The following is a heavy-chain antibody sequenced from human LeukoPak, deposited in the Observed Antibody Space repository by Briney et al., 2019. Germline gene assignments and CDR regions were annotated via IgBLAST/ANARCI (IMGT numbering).Heavy chain of an antibody. D-gene: IGHD3-10*01. Sequence: SETLSLTCTVSGGSISSSSYYWGWIRQPPGKGLEWIGSIYYSGSTYYNPSLKSRVTISVDTSKNQFSLKLSSVTAADTAVYYCARRLGIIARRLDFDYWGQGTLVTVSS. CDR3: ARRLGIIARRLDFDY. V-gene: IGHV4-39*07. CDR1: GGSISSSSYY. CDR2: IYYSGST. J-gene: IGHJ4*02.